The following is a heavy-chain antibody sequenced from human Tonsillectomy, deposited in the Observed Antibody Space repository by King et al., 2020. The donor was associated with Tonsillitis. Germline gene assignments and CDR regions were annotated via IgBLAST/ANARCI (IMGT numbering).Heavy chain of an antibody. V-gene: IGHV3-11*01. CDR2: ISSSGTTM. D-gene: IGHD3-22*01. CDR1: GFTFGDYY. Sequence: VQLVESGGGLVKPGGSLRLSCEASGFTFGDYYMTWVRQAPGKGLEWVSHISSSGTTMYYGDSVKGRFTISRDKAKNSLYLEMDSLGVEATAVYYCARQRYYYDSGFDYWGQGTLVTVSS. J-gene: IGHJ4*02. CDR3: ARQRYYYDSGFDY.